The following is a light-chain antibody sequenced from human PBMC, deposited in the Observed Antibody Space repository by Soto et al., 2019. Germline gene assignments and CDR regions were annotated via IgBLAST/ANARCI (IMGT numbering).Light chain of an antibody. Sequence: DIQMTQSPSSLSASVGDRVTITCRASQSISSYLNWYQQKPGKAPKLLIYGASSLQSGVPSRFSGSGYGTDFTLTISSLQPEDFATYYCQQSYSTPRTFGHGTKVEIK. V-gene: IGKV1-39*01. J-gene: IGKJ1*01. CDR2: GAS. CDR3: QQSYSTPRT. CDR1: QSISSY.